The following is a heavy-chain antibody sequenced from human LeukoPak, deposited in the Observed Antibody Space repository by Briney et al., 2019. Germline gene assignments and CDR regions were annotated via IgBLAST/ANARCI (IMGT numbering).Heavy chain of an antibody. CDR2: IKGDGSDT. J-gene: IGHJ4*02. Sequence: GGSLRLSCAASGFTFSSYWMHWVRQAPGKGLVWVSRIKGDGSDTSNADSVKGRFTISRDNAKNTLYLQMNSLRAEDTAVYYCARDTGDYYFDSWGQGTLVTVSS. CDR1: GFTFSSYW. D-gene: IGHD2-21*02. V-gene: IGHV3-74*01. CDR3: ARDTGDYYFDS.